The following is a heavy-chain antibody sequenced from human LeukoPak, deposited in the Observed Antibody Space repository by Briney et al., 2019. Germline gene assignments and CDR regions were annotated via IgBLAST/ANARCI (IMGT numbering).Heavy chain of an antibody. CDR2: INHSGST. J-gene: IGHJ4*02. D-gene: IGHD2-2*01. CDR1: GGSFSGYY. CDR3: ARASNDIVVVPVGRFDY. V-gene: IGHV4-34*01. Sequence: SETLSLTCAVYGGSFSGYYWSWIRQPPGKGLEWIGEINHSGSTNYNPSLKSRVTISVDTSKNQFSLKLSSVTAADTAVYYCARASNDIVVVPVGRFDYWGQGTLVTVSS.